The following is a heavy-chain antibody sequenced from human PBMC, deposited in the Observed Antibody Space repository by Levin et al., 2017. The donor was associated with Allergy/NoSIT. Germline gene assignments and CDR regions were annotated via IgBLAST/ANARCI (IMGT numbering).Heavy chain of an antibody. V-gene: IGHV3-49*04. CDR1: GFTFGDYA. CDR3: ARGGPPNYDYNWGSYRDGYFDY. D-gene: IGHD3-16*02. CDR2: IRNKAHGGTT. Sequence: GGSLRLSCTGSGFTFGDYAMSWVRQAPGKGLEWVGFIRNKAHGGTTEYSASVKGRLTISRDDSTSIAYLQMNSLKTEDTTVYFCARGGPPNYDYNWGSYRDGYFDYWGQGTLVTVSS. J-gene: IGHJ4*02.